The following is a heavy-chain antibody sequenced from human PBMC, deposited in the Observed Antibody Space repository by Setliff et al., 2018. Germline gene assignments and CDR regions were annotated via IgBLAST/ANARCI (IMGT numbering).Heavy chain of an antibody. J-gene: IGHJ4*02. CDR3: ARRPYDSSGYFNY. CDR1: GYIFTYYA. Sequence: ASVKVSCKASGYIFTYYAIHWVRQATGQRLEWMGWINAGNGNTKYSQKFQGRVTITRDTSASTAYMELSSLTSEDTAVYYCARRPYDSSGYFNYWGQGTLVTVSS. V-gene: IGHV1-3*01. CDR2: INAGNGNT. D-gene: IGHD3-22*01.